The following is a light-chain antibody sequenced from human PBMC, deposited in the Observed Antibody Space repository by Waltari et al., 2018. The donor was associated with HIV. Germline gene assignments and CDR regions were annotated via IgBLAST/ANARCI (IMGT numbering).Light chain of an antibody. V-gene: IGLV4-69*01. CDR3: QTWGTGTWV. J-gene: IGLJ3*02. CDR1: SQHSNYS. CDR2: LNSDGSH. Sequence: QLVLTQSPSASASLGASVKLTCTLTSQHSNYSIPWHQQQPEKGPRYLMNLNSDGSHNKGDGIPDRFSGSSSGAERYLTISSLQSEDEADYYCQTWGTGTWVFGGGTKLTVL.